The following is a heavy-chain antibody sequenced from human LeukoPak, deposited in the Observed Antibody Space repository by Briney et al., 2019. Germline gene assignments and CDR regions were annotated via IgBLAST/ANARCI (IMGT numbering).Heavy chain of an antibody. J-gene: IGHJ4*02. V-gene: IGHV1-46*01. CDR2: INPSGGST. CDR1: GYTFTSYY. Sequence: ALVKVSCKASGYTFTSYYIDWVRRAPGQGLEWMGVINPSGGSTRYAQKFQGRVSMTGDPSTRTVYMELSSLTSDDTAVYYCARGTTGDYWGQGTPVTVSS. CDR3: ARGTTGDY. D-gene: IGHD1-1*01.